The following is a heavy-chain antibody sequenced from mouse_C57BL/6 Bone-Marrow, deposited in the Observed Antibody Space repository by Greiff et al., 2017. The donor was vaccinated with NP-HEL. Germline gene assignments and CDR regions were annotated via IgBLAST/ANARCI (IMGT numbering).Heavy chain of an antibody. J-gene: IGHJ3*01. CDR1: GYTFTSYW. V-gene: IGHV1-69*01. CDR2: IDPSDSYT. CDR3: ARGRAWFAY. Sequence: QVQLQQPGAELVMPGASVKLSCKASGYTFTSYWMHWVKQRPGQGLEWIGEIDPSDSYTNYNQKFKGKSTLTVDKSSSTAYMQLSSLTSEDSAVYYCARGRAWFAYWGQGTLVTASA.